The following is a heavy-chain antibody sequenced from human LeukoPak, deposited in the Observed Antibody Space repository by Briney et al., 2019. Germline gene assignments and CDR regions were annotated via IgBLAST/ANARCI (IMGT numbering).Heavy chain of an antibody. J-gene: IGHJ3*02. CDR3: ARVVVAATFAFDI. V-gene: IGHV3-66*01. CDR1: AFTVSTNH. D-gene: IGHD2-15*01. CDR2: IYSGGGT. Sequence: GGSLRLSCAASAFTVSTNHMSWVRQAPGKGLEWVSLIYSGGGTYDADSVKGRFTISRDNAKNSLYLQMNSLRAEDTAVYYCARVVVAATFAFDIWGQGTMVTVSS.